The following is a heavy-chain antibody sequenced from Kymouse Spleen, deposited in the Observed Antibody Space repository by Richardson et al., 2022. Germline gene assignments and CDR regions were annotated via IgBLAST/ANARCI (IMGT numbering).Heavy chain of an antibody. CDR1: GFTFSSYG. J-gene: IGHJ6*02. D-gene: IGHD3-10*01. Sequence: QVQLVESGGGVVQPGRSLRLSCAASGFTFSSYGMHWVRQAPGKGLEWVAVIWYDGSNKYYADSVKGRFTISRDNSKNTLYLQMNSLRAEDTAVYYCAREITMVRGVIITSPHGYYGMDVWGQGTTVTVSS. V-gene: IGHV3-33*01. CDR2: IWYDGSNK. CDR3: AREITMVRGVIITSPHGYYGMDV.